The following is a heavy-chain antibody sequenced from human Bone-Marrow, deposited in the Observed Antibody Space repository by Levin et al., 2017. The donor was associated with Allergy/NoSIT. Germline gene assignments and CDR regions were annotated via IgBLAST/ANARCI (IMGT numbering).Heavy chain of an antibody. CDR3: GSSPSTAAWSLDY. J-gene: IGHJ4*02. CDR1: GGSFSGYY. CDR2: INHSGSA. D-gene: IGHD4-11*01. Sequence: SETLSLTCAVYGGSFSGYYWSWIRQPPGKGLEWIGEINHSGSANISPSLKSRVTISADTSKNQFSLKLRSVTAADTAVYYCGSSPSTAAWSLDYWGQGTLVTVSS. V-gene: IGHV4-34*01.